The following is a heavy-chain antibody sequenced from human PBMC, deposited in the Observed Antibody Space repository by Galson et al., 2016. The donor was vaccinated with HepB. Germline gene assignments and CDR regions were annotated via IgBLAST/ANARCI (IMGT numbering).Heavy chain of an antibody. J-gene: IGHJ4*02. CDR2: IYSGGTT. CDR1: GFTVSNNY. CDR3: AARYGEFLMVFDY. V-gene: IGHV3-53*01. D-gene: IGHD3-10*01. Sequence: SLRLSCAASGFTVSNNYMTWVRQAPGKGLEYVSVIYSGGTTYYADSVKGRFTISRDNSKNTMYLQMNSLRVEDTAVYYCAARYGEFLMVFDYWGQGTLVTVSS.